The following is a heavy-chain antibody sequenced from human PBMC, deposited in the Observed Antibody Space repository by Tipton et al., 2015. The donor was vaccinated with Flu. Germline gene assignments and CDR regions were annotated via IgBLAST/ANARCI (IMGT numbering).Heavy chain of an antibody. V-gene: IGHV4-59*12. CDR1: GGSISSYY. D-gene: IGHD3-10*01. CDR3: AREGNYYYYTDV. Sequence: LRLSCTVSGGSISSYYWSWIRQPPGKGLEWIGYIYYSGSTNYNPSLKSRVTISVDTSKNQFSLKLSSVTAADTAVYYCAREGNYYYYTDVWGKGITVTVSS. CDR2: IYYSGST. J-gene: IGHJ6*03.